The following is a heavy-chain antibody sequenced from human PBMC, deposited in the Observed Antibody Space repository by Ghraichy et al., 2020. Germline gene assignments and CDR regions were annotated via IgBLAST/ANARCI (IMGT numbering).Heavy chain of an antibody. CDR1: GFTFRRYA. Sequence: GGSLRLSCAASGFTFRRYAMSWVRQAPGKGLEWVAGIRETDGTTYYADSVKGRFSISRDNSKNMLFLQMNDLRADYTAVYYCAKDYGDCSGGRCYSIPLDYWGQGTLVTVSS. V-gene: IGHV3-23*01. D-gene: IGHD2-15*01. CDR2: IRETDGTT. J-gene: IGHJ4*02. CDR3: AKDYGDCSGGRCYSIPLDY.